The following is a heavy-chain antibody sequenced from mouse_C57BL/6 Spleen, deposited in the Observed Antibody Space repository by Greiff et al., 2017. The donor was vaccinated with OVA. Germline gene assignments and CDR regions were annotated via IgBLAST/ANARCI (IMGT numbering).Heavy chain of an antibody. Sequence: LVKPGASVKIPCKASGYTFTDYNMDWVKQSHGKSLEWIGDINPNNGGTIYNQKFKGKATLTVDKSSSTAYMELRSLTSEDTAVYYCARSSSSGSDFDYWGQGTTLTVSS. CDR1: GYTFTDYN. CDR2: INPNNGGT. J-gene: IGHJ2*01. CDR3: ARSSSSGSDFDY. V-gene: IGHV1-18*01. D-gene: IGHD3-2*02.